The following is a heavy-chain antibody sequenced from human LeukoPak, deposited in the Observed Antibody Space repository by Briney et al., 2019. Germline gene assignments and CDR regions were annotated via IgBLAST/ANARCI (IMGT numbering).Heavy chain of an antibody. CDR1: GFTFSRYG. V-gene: IGHV3-23*01. CDR3: AKDGEVVVTAIPDNTVFDY. D-gene: IGHD2-21*02. J-gene: IGHJ4*02. CDR2: ISGSGGST. Sequence: GGSLRLSCAASGFTFSRYGMSWVRQAPGKGLEWVSAISGSGGSTYYADSVKGRFTISRDNSKNTLYMQMNSLRAEDTAVYYCAKDGEVVVTAIPDNTVFDYWGQGTLVTVSS.